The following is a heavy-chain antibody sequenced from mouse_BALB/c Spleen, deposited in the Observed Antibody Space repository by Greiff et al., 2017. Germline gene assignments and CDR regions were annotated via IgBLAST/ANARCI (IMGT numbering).Heavy chain of an antibody. CDR2: IWAGGST. D-gene: IGHD4-1*02. Sequence: VKLEESGPGLVAPSQSLSITCTVSGFSLTSYGVHWVRQPPGKGLEWLGVIWAGGSTNYNSALMSRLSISKDNSKSQVFLKMNSLQTDDTAMYYCARERSTGIAWFAYWGQGTLVTVSA. CDR1: GFSLTSYG. J-gene: IGHJ3*01. V-gene: IGHV2-9*02. CDR3: ARERSTGIAWFAY.